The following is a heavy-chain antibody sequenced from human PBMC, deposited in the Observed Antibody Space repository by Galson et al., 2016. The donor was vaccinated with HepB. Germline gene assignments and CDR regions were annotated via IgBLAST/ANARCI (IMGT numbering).Heavy chain of an antibody. CDR1: GGSISSSTYY. CDR2: IYYTGYS. Sequence: SETLSLTCTVSGGSISSSTYYWGWIRQPPGKGLDWIATIYYTGYSDYNPSLKSRVTISVDTSKNQFSLKLSSVTAADTAVYYCARHFFRTTYYDRFDPWGQGTLVTVSS. D-gene: IGHD3-9*01. CDR3: ARHFFRTTYYDRFDP. J-gene: IGHJ5*02. V-gene: IGHV4-39*01.